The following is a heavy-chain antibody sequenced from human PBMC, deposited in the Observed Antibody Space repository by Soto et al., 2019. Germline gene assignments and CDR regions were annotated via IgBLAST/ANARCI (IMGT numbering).Heavy chain of an antibody. J-gene: IGHJ4*01. Sequence: ASVKVSCKASGYTFTKYAMHWVRQAPGQRLEWMGWINAGDGSIKYSQKFQGRVTITRDTSASTAYMEVSSLRSEDTAVYYCANGYSSGYYYRLDNWG. CDR3: ANGYSSGYYYRLDN. D-gene: IGHD3-22*01. V-gene: IGHV1-3*01. CDR1: GYTFTKYA. CDR2: INAGDGSI.